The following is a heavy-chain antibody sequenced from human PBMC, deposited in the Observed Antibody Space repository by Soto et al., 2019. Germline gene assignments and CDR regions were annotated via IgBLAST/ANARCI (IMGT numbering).Heavy chain of an antibody. D-gene: IGHD6-19*01. Sequence: QVQLVQSGAEVKKPGSSVKVSCKASGGTFSSYAISWVRQAPGQGLEWMGGAIPMFGTTNYAQKFQGRVTITADEATITAYMELSSLRSEDTAVYYCARARIAVAVDYYYSAMDVWGQGTTVSVSS. CDR2: AIPMFGTT. CDR1: GGTFSSYA. V-gene: IGHV1-69*12. J-gene: IGHJ6*02. CDR3: ARARIAVAVDYYYSAMDV.